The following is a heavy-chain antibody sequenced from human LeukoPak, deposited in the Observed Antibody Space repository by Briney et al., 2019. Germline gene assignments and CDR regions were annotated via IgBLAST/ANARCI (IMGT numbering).Heavy chain of an antibody. Sequence: SETLSLTCTVSGGSISSYYWSWIRQPPGKGLEWIGYIYYSGSTNYNPSLKSRVTISVDTSKNQFSLKLSSVTAADTAVYYCARRHWGPIDYWGQGTLATVSS. V-gene: IGHV4-59*08. J-gene: IGHJ4*02. CDR2: IYYSGST. CDR1: GGSISSYY. CDR3: ARRHWGPIDY. D-gene: IGHD7-27*01.